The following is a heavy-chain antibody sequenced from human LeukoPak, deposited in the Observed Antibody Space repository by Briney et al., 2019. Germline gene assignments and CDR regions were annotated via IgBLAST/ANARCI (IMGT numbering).Heavy chain of an antibody. J-gene: IGHJ4*02. CDR1: GGTFSSYA. D-gene: IGHD3-22*01. CDR2: IIPIFGTA. CDR3: ARVGYYDSSGYTHAPLFDY. Sequence: SVEVSCKASGGTFSSYAISWVRQAPGQGLEWMGGIIPIFGTASYAQKFQGRVTITADESTSTAYMELSSLRSEDTAVYYCARVGYYDSSGYTHAPLFDYWGQGTLVTVSS. V-gene: IGHV1-69*13.